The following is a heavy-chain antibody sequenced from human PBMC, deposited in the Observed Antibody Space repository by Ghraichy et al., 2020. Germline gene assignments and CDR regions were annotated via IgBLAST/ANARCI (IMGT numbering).Heavy chain of an antibody. CDR3: AKCLYYYDSSGYSVSFDY. CDR1: GFTFSGYA. CDR2: TSGSGGRT. D-gene: IGHD3-22*01. Sequence: GGSLRLSCAASGFTFSGYAMSWVRQAPGKGLEWVSATSGSGGRTYYADSVKGRFTISRDNSKNTLYLQMNGLRAEDTAVYYCAKCLYYYDSSGYSVSFDYWGQGTLVTVSS. J-gene: IGHJ4*02. V-gene: IGHV3-23*01.